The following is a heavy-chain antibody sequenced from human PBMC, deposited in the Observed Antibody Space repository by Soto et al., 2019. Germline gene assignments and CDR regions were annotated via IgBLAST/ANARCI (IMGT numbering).Heavy chain of an antibody. CDR1: GFTFSSYW. CDR2: INSDGSTT. J-gene: IGHJ4*02. D-gene: IGHD7-27*01. CDR3: ARVGTGAYHFDY. V-gene: IGHV3-74*01. Sequence: EVQLVESGGGLVQPGGSLRLSCAASGFTFSSYWMHWVRQAPGKGLVWVSRINSDGSTTSYADSVKGRFTISRDNAKNTLYVQMNSLRAEDTAVYYCARVGTGAYHFDYWGQGTLVTVSS.